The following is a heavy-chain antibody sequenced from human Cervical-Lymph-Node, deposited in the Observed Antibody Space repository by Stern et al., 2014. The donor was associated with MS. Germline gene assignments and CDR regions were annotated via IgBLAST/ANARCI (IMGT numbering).Heavy chain of an antibody. CDR1: GDSVSSNSAA. Sequence: QVQLQQSGPGLVKPSQTLSLTCAISGDSVSSNSAAWIWIRQSPSRGLEXLTRTYYRSKWYYDYSVSVKIRITIYPDTSNNQFSLQLNSLTPEDTAVYYCARVHSGGGMDVWGQGTTVTVSS. J-gene: IGHJ6*02. CDR3: ARVHSGGGMDV. V-gene: IGHV6-1*01. CDR2: TYYRSKWYY. D-gene: IGHD2-15*01.